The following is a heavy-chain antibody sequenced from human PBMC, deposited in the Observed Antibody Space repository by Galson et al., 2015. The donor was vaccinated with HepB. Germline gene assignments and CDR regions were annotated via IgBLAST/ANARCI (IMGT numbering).Heavy chain of an antibody. V-gene: IGHV1-3*01. CDR1: GYTFTSNT. CDR2: INAGNGET. J-gene: IGHJ4*02. Sequence: SVKVSCKASGYTFTSNTIHWLRQAPGQRLEWMGWINAGNGETKYSKKFQGRVTITRDTSASTASMELSSLRSEDTAVYYCAREIRITAVVNVWIFDVWGQGTLVTVSS. D-gene: IGHD6-13*01. CDR3: AREIRITAVVNVWIFDV.